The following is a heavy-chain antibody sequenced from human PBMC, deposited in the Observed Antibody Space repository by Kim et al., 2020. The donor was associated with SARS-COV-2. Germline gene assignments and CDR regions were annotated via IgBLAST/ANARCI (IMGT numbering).Heavy chain of an antibody. Sequence: GGSLRLSCAASGFTFSSYAMHWVRQAPGKGLEWVAVISYDGSNKYYADSVKGRFTISRDNSKNTLYLQMNSLRAEDTAVYYCASLGYCSSTSCDPRGFDP. CDR3: ASLGYCSSTSCDPRGFDP. D-gene: IGHD2-2*01. CDR2: ISYDGSNK. J-gene: IGHJ5*02. V-gene: IGHV3-30-3*01. CDR1: GFTFSSYA.